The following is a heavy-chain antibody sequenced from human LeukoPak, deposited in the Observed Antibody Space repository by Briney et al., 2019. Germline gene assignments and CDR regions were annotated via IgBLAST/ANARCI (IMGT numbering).Heavy chain of an antibody. CDR1: GLTSGSFA. Sequence: GGSLRLSCAVSGLTSGSFAMSWVRQTPEKGLERLGFITANGAGIYYGPSENGRSTISRDNSNNTLYLQINSLRVDDTAIYYCATGPRSGSFQFWGRGTQVSVSS. V-gene: IGHV3-23*01. CDR3: ATGPRSGSFQF. CDR2: ITANGAGI. J-gene: IGHJ4*02. D-gene: IGHD3-10*01.